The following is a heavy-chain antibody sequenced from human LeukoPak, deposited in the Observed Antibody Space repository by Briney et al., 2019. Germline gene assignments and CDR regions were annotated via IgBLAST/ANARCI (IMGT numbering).Heavy chain of an antibody. V-gene: IGHV5-51*01. Sequence: GESLKISCKGSGYSFSSYWIGWVRQMPGKGLEWMRIIYPGDSDSRYSPSFQGQVTITADKSISTTYLQWSSLKASDTAMYYCARVVGDYLYYFDYWGQGTLVTVSS. J-gene: IGHJ4*02. CDR1: GYSFSSYW. CDR3: ARVVGDYLYYFDY. D-gene: IGHD2-21*01. CDR2: IYPGDSDS.